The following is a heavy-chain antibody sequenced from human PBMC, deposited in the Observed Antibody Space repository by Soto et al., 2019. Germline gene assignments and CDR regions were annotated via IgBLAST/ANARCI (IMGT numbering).Heavy chain of an antibody. CDR1: GGSISSGVYY. CDR2: IYYSVST. V-gene: IGHV4-31*03. J-gene: IGHJ6*02. CDR3: AILRGLATVDSYYYCMDS. D-gene: IGHD1-26*01. Sequence: QVQLQESVPRLVKPSQTLSLTCTVSGGSISSGVYYWSWIRQHPGKGLEWMGYIYYSVSTYYNPSLQRRVTISVDTCKNQCYLKLSSVPAADTAAYYCAILRGLATVDSYYYCMDSWGQGTTVTVS.